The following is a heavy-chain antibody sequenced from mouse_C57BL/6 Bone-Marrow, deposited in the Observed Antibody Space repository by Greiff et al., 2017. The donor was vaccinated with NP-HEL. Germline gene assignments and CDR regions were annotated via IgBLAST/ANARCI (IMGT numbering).Heavy chain of an antibody. CDR2: IRSKSNNYAT. J-gene: IGHJ3*01. CDR1: GFSFNTYA. D-gene: IGHD2-5*01. CDR3: VRHKGDSNYGFAY. V-gene: IGHV10-1*01. Sequence: EVQLVESGGGLVQPKGSLKLSCAASGFSFNTYAMNWVRQAPGKGLEWVARIRSKSNNYATYYADSVKDRFTISRDDSESMLYLQMNNLKTEDTAMYYCVRHKGDSNYGFAYWGQGTLVTVSA.